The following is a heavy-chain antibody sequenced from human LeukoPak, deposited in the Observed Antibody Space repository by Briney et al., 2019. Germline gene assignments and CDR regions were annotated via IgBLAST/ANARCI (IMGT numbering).Heavy chain of an antibody. Sequence: SQTLSLTCAISGDSVSSNSAAWNWIRQSPSRGLEWLGRTYFRSKWYNEYAESVKSRITINPDTSKNQFSLQMNSVTPEDTAVYYCAGAHDLGGWFDSWGQGTLATVSS. CDR3: AGAHDLGGWFDS. J-gene: IGHJ5*01. CDR1: GDSVSSNSAA. D-gene: IGHD3-10*01. V-gene: IGHV6-1*01. CDR2: TYFRSKWYN.